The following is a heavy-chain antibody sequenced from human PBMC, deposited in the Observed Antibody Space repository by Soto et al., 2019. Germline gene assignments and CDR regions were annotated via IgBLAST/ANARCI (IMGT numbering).Heavy chain of an antibody. Sequence: SETLSLICTVSGGSISSGDYYWSWIRQPPGKGLEWIGYIYYSGSTYYNPSLKSRVTISVDRSNNQFSLKLSSVTAADTAVYSCARTPWDGYTGYYFEYWGQGTLVTVSS. D-gene: IGHD5-18*01. V-gene: IGHV4-30-4*01. J-gene: IGHJ4*02. CDR1: GGSISSGDYY. CDR3: ARTPWDGYTGYYFEY. CDR2: IYYSGST.